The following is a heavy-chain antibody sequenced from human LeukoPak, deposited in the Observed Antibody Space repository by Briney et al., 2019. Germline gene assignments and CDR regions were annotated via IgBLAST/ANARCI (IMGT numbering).Heavy chain of an antibody. Sequence: GGSLRLSCAASAFSFSDYNMNWVRQAPGKGLEWVSSITSSGSYIYYADSVKGRFTISRDNAKNSLYLQLNSLRAEDTAVYYCAELGITMIGGVWGKGTTVTISS. D-gene: IGHD3-10*02. CDR1: AFSFSDYN. V-gene: IGHV3-21*01. J-gene: IGHJ6*04. CDR3: AELGITMIGGV. CDR2: ITSSGSYI.